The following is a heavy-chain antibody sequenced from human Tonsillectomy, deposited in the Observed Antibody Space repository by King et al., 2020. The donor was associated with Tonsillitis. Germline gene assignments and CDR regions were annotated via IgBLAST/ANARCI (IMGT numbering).Heavy chain of an antibody. D-gene: IGHD6-19*01. CDR1: GGSISSYY. CDR3: ARLNGYSSGGFDY. CDR2: IYYSGST. Sequence: QLQESGPGLVKPSETLSLTCTVSGGSISSYYWSWIRQPPGKGLEWIGYIYYSGSTNYNPSLKSRVTISVDTSKNQFSLKLSSVTAADTAVYYCARLNGYSSGGFDYWGQGTLVTVSS. J-gene: IGHJ4*02. V-gene: IGHV4-59*01.